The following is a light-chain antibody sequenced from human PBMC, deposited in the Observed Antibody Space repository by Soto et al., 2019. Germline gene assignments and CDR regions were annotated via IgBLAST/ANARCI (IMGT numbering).Light chain of an antibody. CDR3: QQYKNYPLT. Sequence: DIQMTQSPSAMSASVGDRVTITCRASQGISNHLAWFQQKPGKVPKRLIYAAFSLQRGVPSKFSGSGSGTDFTLTISSLQPEDFAIYYCQQYKNYPLTFGGGTKVEIK. CDR2: AAF. J-gene: IGKJ4*01. CDR1: QGISNH. V-gene: IGKV1-17*03.